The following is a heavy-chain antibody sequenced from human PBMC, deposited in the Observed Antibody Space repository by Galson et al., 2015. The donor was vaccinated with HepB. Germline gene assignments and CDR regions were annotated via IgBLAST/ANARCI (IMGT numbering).Heavy chain of an antibody. CDR3: ARAALGWIDP. D-gene: IGHD6-25*01. J-gene: IGHJ5*02. CDR1: GFTFSSYA. CDR2: ISGGGSST. V-gene: IGHV3-23*01. Sequence: SLRLSCAASGFTFSSYAMSWVRQAPGKGLQWVSGISGGGSSTYYADSVKGRFTISRDNSKNRLYLQMNGLRVEDTAVYYCARAALGWIDPWGQGTLVTVSS.